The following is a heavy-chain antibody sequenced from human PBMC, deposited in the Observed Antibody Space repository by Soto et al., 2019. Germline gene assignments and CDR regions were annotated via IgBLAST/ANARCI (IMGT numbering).Heavy chain of an antibody. V-gene: IGHV3-23*01. CDR1: GFTFSGYA. J-gene: IGHJ4*02. CDR3: AKRVEYSSSTHYFDY. Sequence: GGSLRLSCAASGFTFSGYAMSWVRQAPGKGLEWVSAISDSASDTYYADFVKGRFTISRDNAKNMLYLQMNSLRAEDTAVYYCAKRVEYSSSTHYFDYWGRGTLVTVSS. D-gene: IGHD6-6*01. CDR2: ISDSASDT.